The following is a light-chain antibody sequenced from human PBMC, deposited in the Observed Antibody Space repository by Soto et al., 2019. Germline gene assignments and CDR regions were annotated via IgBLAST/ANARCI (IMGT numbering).Light chain of an antibody. CDR1: QSVNSY. Sequence: IVLTQSPATLSLSPGARATLSCRASQSVNSYLAWYQQKLGQAPSLLIYDASNRATGTPARFSGTFSGADGTINISSLQPEDGETDYGQQNFHFPRTFGQGTKVDIK. CDR3: QQNFHFPRT. V-gene: IGKV3-11*01. J-gene: IGKJ1*01. CDR2: DAS.